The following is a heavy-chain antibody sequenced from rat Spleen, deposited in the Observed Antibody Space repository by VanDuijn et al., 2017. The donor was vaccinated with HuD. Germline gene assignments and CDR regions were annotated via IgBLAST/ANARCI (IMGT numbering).Heavy chain of an antibody. CDR3: ARRHYGYTDYFDY. Sequence: EVQLVESGGGLVQPGRSLKLSCAASGFNFSDYGMAWVRQAPTKGLEWVATISYGDRSGHSSTYYRDSVKGRFTISRDNAQSTLSLQMDSLRSEDTATYYCARRHYGYTDYFDYWGQGVMVTVSS. CDR1: GFNFSDYG. J-gene: IGHJ2*01. CDR2: ISYGDRSGHSST. D-gene: IGHD1-9*01. V-gene: IGHV5-29*01.